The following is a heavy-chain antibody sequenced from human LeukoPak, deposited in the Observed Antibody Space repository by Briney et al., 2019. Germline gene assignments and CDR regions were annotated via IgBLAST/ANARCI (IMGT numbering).Heavy chain of an antibody. V-gene: IGHV4-59*01. Sequence: PSETLSLTCTVSCDSINNYYWSWSRQPPGEGLEYNGYIYYSWSTNYNPSLKSRVTMSVGTSKNQFSLQLSSVTVADTAVYYCARPYYYGSGNYYNWYLDLWGRGTLVTVSS. CDR3: ARPYYYGSGNYYNWYLDL. CDR2: IYYSWST. J-gene: IGHJ2*01. CDR1: CDSINNYY. D-gene: IGHD3-10*01.